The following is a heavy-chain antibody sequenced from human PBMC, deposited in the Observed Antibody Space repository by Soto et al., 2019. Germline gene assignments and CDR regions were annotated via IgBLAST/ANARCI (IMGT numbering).Heavy chain of an antibody. Sequence: PSVTLSLTCTVSVGSLSSNTYYWGWIRQPPGKGLEWIGSICYSGSIYYNLSLKSRVTLSVDTSKNQFSLRLGAVTAANTAVYYCARNGEDYDFWSGYYTEEYYVDYWGPGTLVT. J-gene: IGHJ4*02. CDR3: ARNGEDYDFWSGYYTEEYYVDY. V-gene: IGHV4-39*01. CDR1: VGSLSSNTYY. D-gene: IGHD3-3*01. CDR2: ICYSGSI.